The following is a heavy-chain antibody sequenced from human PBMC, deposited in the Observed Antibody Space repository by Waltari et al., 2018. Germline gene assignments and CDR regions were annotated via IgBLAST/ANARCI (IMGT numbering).Heavy chain of an antibody. CDR1: GFTFSSYW. V-gene: IGHV3-7*01. D-gene: IGHD3-10*01. CDR2: IKQDGSEK. CDR3: ARRGIRYYYYYMDV. Sequence: EVQLVESGGGLVQPGGSLRLSCAASGFTFSSYWMSWVRQAPGKGLEWVANIKQDGSEKYYVDSVKGRFTISRDNAKNSLYLQMNSLRAEDTAVYYCARRGIRYYYYYMDVWGKGTTVTVSS. J-gene: IGHJ6*03.